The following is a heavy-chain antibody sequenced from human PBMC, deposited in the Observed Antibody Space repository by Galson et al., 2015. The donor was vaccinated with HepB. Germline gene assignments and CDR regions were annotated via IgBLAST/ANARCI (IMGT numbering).Heavy chain of an antibody. D-gene: IGHD3-10*02. CDR1: GFTFSSYS. CDR2: ISSSSSYI. V-gene: IGHV3-21*01. CDR3: ARSSPTVGVVRA. J-gene: IGHJ4*02. Sequence: SLRLSCAASGFTFSSYSMNWVRQAPGKGLEWVSSISSSSSYIYYADSVKGRFTISRDNAKNSLYLQMNSLRAEDTAVYYCARSSPTVGVVRAWGQGTLVTVSS.